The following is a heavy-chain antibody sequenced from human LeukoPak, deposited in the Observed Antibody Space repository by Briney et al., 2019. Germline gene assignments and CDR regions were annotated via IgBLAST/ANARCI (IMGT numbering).Heavy chain of an antibody. V-gene: IGHV3-20*04. J-gene: IGHJ4*02. CDR3: ARTIVVVVGQQSYYFDF. D-gene: IGHD2-15*01. CDR2: INWNVGST. CDR1: GFTFTDYA. Sequence: GGSLRLSCAASGFTFTDYAMSWVRQAPGKGLEWVSVINWNVGSTGYADSVKGRFTISRENVKSSLYLKINSLRAEDTALYYCARTIVVVVGQQSYYFDFWGQGTLVTVSS.